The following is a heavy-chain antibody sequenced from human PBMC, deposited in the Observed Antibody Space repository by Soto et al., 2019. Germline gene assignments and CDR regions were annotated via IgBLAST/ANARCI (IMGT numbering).Heavy chain of an antibody. V-gene: IGHV4-31*03. CDR1: GGSISSGGYY. Sequence: QVQLQESGPGLVKPSQTLSLTCTVSGGSISSGGYYWSWIRQHPGKGLEWIGYTYYSGSTYYNPAPATRVTISGDTFNNQFSLKLSSVTAADTAVYYCARWVGTTSFDYWGQGPLVTVSS. D-gene: IGHD1-26*01. CDR3: ARWVGTTSFDY. CDR2: TYYSGST. J-gene: IGHJ4*02.